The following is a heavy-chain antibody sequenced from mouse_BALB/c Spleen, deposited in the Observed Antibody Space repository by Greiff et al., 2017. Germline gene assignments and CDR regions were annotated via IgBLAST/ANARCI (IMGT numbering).Heavy chain of an antibody. J-gene: IGHJ2*01. Sequence: EVQLQHSGAELVRSGASVKLSCTASGFNIKDYYMHWVKQRPEQGLEWIGWIDPENGDTEYAPKFQGKATMTADTSSNTAYLQLSSLTSEDTAVYYCNPMITSYWGQGTTLTVSS. D-gene: IGHD2-4*01. V-gene: IGHV14-4*02. CDR3: NPMITSY. CDR1: GFNIKDYY. CDR2: IDPENGDT.